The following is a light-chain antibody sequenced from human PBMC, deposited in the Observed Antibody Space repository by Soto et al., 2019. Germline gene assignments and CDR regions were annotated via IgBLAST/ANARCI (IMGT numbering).Light chain of an antibody. CDR3: CSYAGSSFWV. Sequence: QSALTQPRSVSGSPGQSVTISRTGTSSDVGGYNYVSWYQQHPGKAPKLMIYDVSKRPSGVPDRFSGSKSGNTASLTISGLQAEDEADYYCCSYAGSSFWVFGGGTKLTVL. CDR1: SSDVGGYNY. CDR2: DVS. V-gene: IGLV2-11*01. J-gene: IGLJ3*02.